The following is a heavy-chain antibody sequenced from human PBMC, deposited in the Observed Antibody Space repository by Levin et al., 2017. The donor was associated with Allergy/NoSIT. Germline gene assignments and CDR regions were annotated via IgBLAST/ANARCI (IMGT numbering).Heavy chain of an antibody. CDR2: IIPIIGRA. Sequence: KISCQASGGTFGSCALSWVRQAPGQGLEWLGRIIPIIGRANYPQKFQGRVRINADESTNTAYMELSSLRSEDTAVYYCARSREFSDSSSWYFDLWGRGTLVSVSS. CDR1: GGTFGSCA. CDR3: ARSREFSDSSSWYFDL. D-gene: IGHD6-6*01. J-gene: IGHJ2*01. V-gene: IGHV1-69*11.